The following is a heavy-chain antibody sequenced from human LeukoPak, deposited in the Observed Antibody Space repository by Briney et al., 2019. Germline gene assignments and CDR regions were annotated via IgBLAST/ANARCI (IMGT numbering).Heavy chain of an antibody. V-gene: IGHV1-69*13. CDR1: GYTFTSYY. D-gene: IGHD6-6*01. CDR3: ARGSSGIFDY. CDR2: IIPIFGTA. Sequence: ASVKVSCKASGYTFTSYYMHWVRQAPGQGLEWMGGIIPIFGTANYAQKFQGRVTITADESTSTAYMELSSLRSEDTAVYYCARGSSGIFDYWGQGTLVTVPS. J-gene: IGHJ4*02.